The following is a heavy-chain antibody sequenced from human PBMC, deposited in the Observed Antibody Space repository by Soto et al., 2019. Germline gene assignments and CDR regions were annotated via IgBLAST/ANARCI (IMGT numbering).Heavy chain of an antibody. V-gene: IGHV1-69*08. CDR2: IIPIFGMA. D-gene: IGHD2-2*01. J-gene: IGHJ6*03. Sequence: QVQLVQSGAEVKKPGSSVKVSCKASGGTFSSYTINWVRQAPGQGLEWMGRIIPIFGMANYAQKFQGRVTITADESTSTAYMQLSSLSSEDTGLYYCAREEAQYQLLHSYSYVDVWGKGTTVTVSS. CDR1: GGTFSSYT. CDR3: AREEAQYQLLHSYSYVDV.